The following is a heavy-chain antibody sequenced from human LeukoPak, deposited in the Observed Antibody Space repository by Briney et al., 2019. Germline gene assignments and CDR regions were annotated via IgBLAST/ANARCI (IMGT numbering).Heavy chain of an antibody. J-gene: IGHJ4*02. CDR1: GFTFSSCE. CDR3: ARGVQYLNYFDY. CDR2: ISSSGTAI. Sequence: PGGSLRLSCAASGFTFSSCEMNWVRQAPGKGLEWVSYISSSGTAIYYADSVKGRFTISSDSAKNSLYLEMNSLRAEDTAVYYCARGVQYLNYFDYWGQGTLVTVSS. V-gene: IGHV3-48*03. D-gene: IGHD3-10*01.